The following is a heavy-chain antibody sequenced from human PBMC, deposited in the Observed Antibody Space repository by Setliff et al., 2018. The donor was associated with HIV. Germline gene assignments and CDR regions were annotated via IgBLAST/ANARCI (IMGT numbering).Heavy chain of an antibody. Sequence: GGSLRLSCAASGFTLSDYYMSWIRQAPGKGLEWVSYISSRGSTIYYADSVKGRFTISRDNAKNSLYLQMNTLRAEDTAVYFCARDNGRYFDRGWFDPWGQGALVTVSS. J-gene: IGHJ5*02. D-gene: IGHD3-9*01. CDR2: ISSRGSTI. CDR1: GFTLSDYY. CDR3: ARDNGRYFDRGWFDP. V-gene: IGHV3-11*04.